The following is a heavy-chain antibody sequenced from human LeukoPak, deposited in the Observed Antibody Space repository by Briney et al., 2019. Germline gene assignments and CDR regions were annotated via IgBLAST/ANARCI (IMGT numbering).Heavy chain of an antibody. D-gene: IGHD3-22*01. CDR2: IIPIVGTT. V-gene: IGHV1-69*13. CDR1: VGTFSTYA. Sequence: SVIVSCKASVGTFSTYAVSWVRQAPGQRLEWMGGIIPIVGTTNYAQMFQGRVTITADESTSTAYMELSSLRSEDTAVYYCARGGYYYDSSGYSHLPDYWGQGTLVTVSA. J-gene: IGHJ4*02. CDR3: ARGGYYYDSSGYSHLPDY.